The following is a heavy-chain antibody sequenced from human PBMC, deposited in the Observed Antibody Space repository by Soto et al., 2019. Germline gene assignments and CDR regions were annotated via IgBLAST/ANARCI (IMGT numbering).Heavy chain of an antibody. D-gene: IGHD3-10*01. CDR3: TGITWFRGMDV. V-gene: IGHV6-1*01. CDR2: TYYKSKWNN. Sequence: SQTLSLTCVISGDSVSSNSAGWNWIRQSPSRGLEWLGGTYYKSKWNNDYALSVKSRITINPDTSKNQFSLHLYSVTPEDTAVYYCTGITWFRGMDVWGQGTPVTVSS. J-gene: IGHJ6*02. CDR1: GDSVSSNSAG.